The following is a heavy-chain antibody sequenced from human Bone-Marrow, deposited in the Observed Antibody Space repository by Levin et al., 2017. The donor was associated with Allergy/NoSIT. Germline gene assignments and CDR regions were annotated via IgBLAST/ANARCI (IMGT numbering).Heavy chain of an antibody. CDR3: ARAPRRYCSSTSCRTDYYYYGMDV. CDR2: INHSGST. CDR1: GGSFSGYY. J-gene: IGHJ6*02. Sequence: SQTLSLTCAVYGGSFSGYYWSWIRQPPGKGLEWIGEINHSGSTNYNPSLKSRVTISVDTSKNQFSLKLSSVTAADTAVYYCARAPRRYCSSTSCRTDYYYYGMDVWGQGTTVTVSS. V-gene: IGHV4-34*01. D-gene: IGHD2-2*01.